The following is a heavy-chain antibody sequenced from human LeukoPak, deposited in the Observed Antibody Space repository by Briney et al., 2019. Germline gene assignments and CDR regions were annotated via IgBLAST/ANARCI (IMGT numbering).Heavy chain of an antibody. D-gene: IGHD4-23*01. CDR1: GDSISSYY. Sequence: PSETLSLTCTVSGDSISSYYWSWIRQPPGKGLEWIGYIYYSGSTNYNPSLKSRVTISVDTSKNQFSLKLSSVTAADTAVYYCARGSGGNYWFDPWGQGTLVTVSS. CDR3: ARGSGGNYWFDP. V-gene: IGHV4-59*01. J-gene: IGHJ5*02. CDR2: IYYSGST.